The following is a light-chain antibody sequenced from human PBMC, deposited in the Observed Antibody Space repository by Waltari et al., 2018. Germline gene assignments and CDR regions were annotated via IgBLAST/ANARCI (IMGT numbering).Light chain of an antibody. CDR2: DAS. CDR1: QFINTY. V-gene: IGKV1-39*01. CDR3: QQSFGNPPWT. Sequence: DIQMAQSPSSLSASVGDRVTITCRASQFINTYLNWYQQKPGEAPKLLIYDASMLQSGVPSRFGGSGSGTEFTLTISSLQPEDIATYYCQQSFGNPPWTFGQGTKVEV. J-gene: IGKJ1*01.